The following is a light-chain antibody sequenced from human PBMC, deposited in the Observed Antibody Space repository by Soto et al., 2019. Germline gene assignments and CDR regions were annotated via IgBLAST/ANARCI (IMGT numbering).Light chain of an antibody. J-gene: IGKJ2*01. CDR3: QQYASSPVT. V-gene: IGKV3-20*01. CDR1: QSVSSSY. CDR2: GAS. Sequence: ENVLTQSPGTLSLSPGERATLSCRASQSVSSSYLTWYQQKPGQAPRLLISGASSRATDIPDRFSGSGSVTDFTLTISRLEPEDFAVYYCQQYASSPVTFGQGTTLEIK.